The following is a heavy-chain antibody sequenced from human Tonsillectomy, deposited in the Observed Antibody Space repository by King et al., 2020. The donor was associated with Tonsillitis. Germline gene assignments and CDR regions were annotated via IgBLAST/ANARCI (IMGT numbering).Heavy chain of an antibody. Sequence: LQLQESGPGLVKPSETLSLTCTVSGGSITSTNYWGWVRQPPGKGLEWLGTIYYGGSTSYSPSLKSRVTMSINTSENHFSLNLSSVTAADTAVYYCARGTLTESYWGQGTLVTVSS. CDR3: ARGTLTESY. D-gene: IGHD2-21*02. J-gene: IGHJ4*02. CDR2: IYYGGST. CDR1: GGSITSTNY. V-gene: IGHV4-39*07.